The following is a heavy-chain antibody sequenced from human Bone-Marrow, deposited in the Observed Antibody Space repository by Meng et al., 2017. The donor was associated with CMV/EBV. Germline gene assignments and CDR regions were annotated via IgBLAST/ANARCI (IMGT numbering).Heavy chain of an antibody. J-gene: IGHJ5*02. V-gene: IGHV1-2*02. CDR3: AREGGSGSYGLNWFDP. CDR1: GYTFTGYY. D-gene: IGHD1-26*01. CDR2: INPNSGGT. Sequence: ASVKVSCKASGYTFTGYYMHWVRQAPGQGLEWMGWINPNSGGTNYAQKFQGRVTMTRDTPISTAYMELSRLRSDDTAVYYCAREGGSGSYGLNWFDPWGQGTLVTVSS.